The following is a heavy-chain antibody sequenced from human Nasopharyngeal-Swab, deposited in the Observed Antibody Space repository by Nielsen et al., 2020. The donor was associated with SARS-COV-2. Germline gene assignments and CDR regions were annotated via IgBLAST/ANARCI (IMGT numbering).Heavy chain of an antibody. CDR1: GFTFDDYA. J-gene: IGHJ3*02. Sequence: GVSLRLSCAASGFTFDDYAMHWVRQAPGKGLEWVSGISWNSGSIGYADSVKGQFTISRDNAKNSLYLQMNSLRAEDTALYYCAKLPEPGEDAFDIWGQGTMVTVSS. CDR3: AKLPEPGEDAFDI. V-gene: IGHV3-9*01. CDR2: ISWNSGSI. D-gene: IGHD3-16*01.